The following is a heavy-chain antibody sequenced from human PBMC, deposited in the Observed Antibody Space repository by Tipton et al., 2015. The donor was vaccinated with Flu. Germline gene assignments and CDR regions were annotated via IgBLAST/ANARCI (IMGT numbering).Heavy chain of an antibody. CDR1: GGTFSSYA. Sequence: QLVQSGAEVKKPGSSVKVSCKASGGTFSSYAISWVRQAPGQGLEWMGRIIPILGIANYAQKFQGRVTITADKSTSTAYMELSSLRSEDTAVYYCARGSRDFWSGYSLHDAFDIWGQGTMVTVSS. CDR3: ARGSRDFWSGYSLHDAFDI. CDR2: IIPILGIA. J-gene: IGHJ3*02. D-gene: IGHD3-3*01. V-gene: IGHV1-69*09.